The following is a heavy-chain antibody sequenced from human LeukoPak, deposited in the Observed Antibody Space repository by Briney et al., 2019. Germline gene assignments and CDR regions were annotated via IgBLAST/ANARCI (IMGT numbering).Heavy chain of an antibody. D-gene: IGHD3-10*02. CDR2: INSDGSRT. CDR1: GFTFSSYW. Sequence: GGSLRLSCAPSGFTFSSYWMHWVRHAPGKGLVWVSRINSDGSRTSYADSVKGRFTISRDNAKNTLYLQMNSLRAEDTAVYYCARGDWEVTLSGLGFWGQGTLVTVSS. CDR3: ARGDWEVTLSGLGF. V-gene: IGHV3-74*01. J-gene: IGHJ4*02.